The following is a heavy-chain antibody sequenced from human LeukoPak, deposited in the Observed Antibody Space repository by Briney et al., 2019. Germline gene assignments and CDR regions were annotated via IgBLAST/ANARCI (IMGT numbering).Heavy chain of an antibody. CDR2: ISYDGSNK. CDR3: ASGPTTVVTHFDY. V-gene: IGHV3-30-3*01. D-gene: IGHD4-23*01. J-gene: IGHJ4*02. Sequence: PGGSLRLSCAASGFTFSSYAMHWVRQAPGKGLEWVAVISYDGSNKYYADSVKGRFTISRDNSKNTLYLQMNSLRAEDTAVYYCASGPTTVVTHFDYWGQGTLVTVSS. CDR1: GFTFSSYA.